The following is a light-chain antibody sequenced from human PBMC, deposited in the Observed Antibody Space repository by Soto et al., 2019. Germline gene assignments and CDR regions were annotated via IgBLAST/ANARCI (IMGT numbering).Light chain of an antibody. CDR3: QAWDSSQAV. Sequence: SYELTQPPSVSVSPGQTASITCSGDKLGDKYACWYQQKPGQSPVLVIYQDSKRPSGIPERFSGSNSGNTATLTISGTQAMDEADYYCQAWDSSQAVFGTGTKLTVL. J-gene: IGLJ1*01. V-gene: IGLV3-1*01. CDR1: KLGDKY. CDR2: QDS.